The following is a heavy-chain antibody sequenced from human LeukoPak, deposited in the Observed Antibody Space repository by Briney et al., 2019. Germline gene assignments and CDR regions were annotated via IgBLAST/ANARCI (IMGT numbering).Heavy chain of an antibody. D-gene: IGHD2-15*01. Sequence: PGGSLRLSCAASGFTFSDYYMSWIRQAPGKGLEWVSYTSSSSSYTNYADSVKGRFTISRDNAKNSLYLQMNSLRAEDTAVYYCARWYCSGGSCYPRFDYWGQGTLVTVSS. CDR3: ARWYCSGGSCYPRFDY. CDR1: GFTFSDYY. CDR2: TSSSSSYT. V-gene: IGHV3-11*06. J-gene: IGHJ4*02.